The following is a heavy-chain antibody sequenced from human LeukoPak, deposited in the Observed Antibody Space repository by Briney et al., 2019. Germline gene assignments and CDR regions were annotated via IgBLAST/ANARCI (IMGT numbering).Heavy chain of an antibody. V-gene: IGHV3-53*05. D-gene: IGHD3-16*01. CDR1: GLTVGSDY. CDR3: AGEASGGNYYYSMDV. CDR2: IHTDGST. J-gene: IGHJ6*03. Sequence: GGSLRHSPAAPGLTVGSDYMTWVGEAPGKGLEWVSVIHTDGSTYYADSVKGRFTISRDNSKNTLYLQMNSLRAEDTAVYYCAGEASGGNYYYSMDVWGKGTTVTVSS.